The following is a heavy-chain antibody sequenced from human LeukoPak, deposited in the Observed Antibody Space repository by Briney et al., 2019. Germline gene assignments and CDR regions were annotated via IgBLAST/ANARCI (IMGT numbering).Heavy chain of an antibody. J-gene: IGHJ6*02. CDR3: ARDIQAYCSSTSCYRYGMDV. D-gene: IGHD2-2*01. Sequence: ASLKVSCKASGYTFTSYGISWVRQPPGQGLEWMGWTSAYNGNTNYAQKLQGRVTMTTDTSTSTAYMELRSLRSDDTAVYYCARDIQAYCSSTSCYRYGMDVWGQGTTVTVSS. V-gene: IGHV1-18*01. CDR1: GYTFTSYG. CDR2: TSAYNGNT.